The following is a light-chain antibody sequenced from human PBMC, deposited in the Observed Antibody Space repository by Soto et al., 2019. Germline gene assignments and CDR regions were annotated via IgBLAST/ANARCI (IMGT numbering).Light chain of an antibody. J-gene: IGKJ5*01. V-gene: IGKV3-20*01. CDR3: QQSDT. CDR2: AAS. CDR1: QSVSSNK. Sequence: ETVLTQSPGTVSLSPGDRATLPCRASQSVSSNKLAWYQQKPGQAPRLLIYAASSRATGIPDRFSGSGSGTDFTLTISRLEPEDFAVYYCQQSDTFGQGTRLEIK.